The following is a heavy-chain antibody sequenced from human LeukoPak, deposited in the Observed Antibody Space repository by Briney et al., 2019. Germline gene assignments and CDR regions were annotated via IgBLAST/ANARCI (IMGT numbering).Heavy chain of an antibody. J-gene: IGHJ4*02. CDR2: ISSSSSTI. CDR1: GFTFSSYS. V-gene: IGHV3-48*01. D-gene: IGHD3-22*01. CDR3: AKQTHYYDSSGYPN. Sequence: GGSLRLSCAASGFTFSSYSMNWVRQAPGKGLEWVSYISSSSSTIYYADSVKGRFTISRDNAKNSLYLQMNSLRAEDTAVYYCAKQTHYYDSSGYPNWGQGTLVTVSS.